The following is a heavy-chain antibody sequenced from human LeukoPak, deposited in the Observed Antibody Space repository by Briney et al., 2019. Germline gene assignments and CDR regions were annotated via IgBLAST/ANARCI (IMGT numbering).Heavy chain of an antibody. J-gene: IGHJ4*02. Sequence: SGGSLRLSCAASGFTVSSYYMNWVRQAPGKELEWVSVIYTGGGRYYADSVRGRFTISRDTSKNTLYLQMNSLRAKDTAVYYCARDMVGHFDYWGQGTLVTVSS. V-gene: IGHV3-53*05. CDR3: ARDMVGHFDY. D-gene: IGHD3-10*01. CDR1: GFTVSSYY. CDR2: IYTGGGR.